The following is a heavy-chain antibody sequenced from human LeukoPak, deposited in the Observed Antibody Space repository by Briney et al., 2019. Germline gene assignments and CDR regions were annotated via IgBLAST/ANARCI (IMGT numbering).Heavy chain of an antibody. CDR2: ISSSSSYI. Sequence: GGSLRLSCAASGFTFSSYSMTWVRQAPGKGLEWVSSISSSSSYIYYADSVKGRFTISRDNAKNSLYLQMNSLRSEDTAVYYCARGLGDSSGYYPPEEYWGQGTLVTVSS. V-gene: IGHV3-21*04. CDR1: GFTFSSYS. D-gene: IGHD3-22*01. CDR3: ARGLGDSSGYYPPEEY. J-gene: IGHJ4*02.